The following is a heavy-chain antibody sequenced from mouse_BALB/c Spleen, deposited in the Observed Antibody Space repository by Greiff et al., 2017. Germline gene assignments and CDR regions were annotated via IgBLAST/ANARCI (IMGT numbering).Heavy chain of an antibody. CDR1: GFAFSSYD. Sequence: EVHLVESGGGLVKPGGSLKLSCAASGFAFSSYDMSWVRQTPEKRLEWVAYVSSGGGSTYYADTVKGSFTISRDTAKNTLYLQMSSLKSEDTAMYYCARDRGNNGFAWCAHWGQGTLVTVSA. D-gene: IGHD2-1*01. J-gene: IGHJ3*01. CDR3: ARDRGNNGFAWCAH. CDR2: VSSGGGST. V-gene: IGHV5-12-1*01.